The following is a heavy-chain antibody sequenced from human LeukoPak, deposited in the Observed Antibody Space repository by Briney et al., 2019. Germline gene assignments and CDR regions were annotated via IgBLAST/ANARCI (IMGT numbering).Heavy chain of an antibody. CDR3: ARDAERGFDYSNSLKY. CDR2: IWSDGTGK. V-gene: IGHV3-33*08. CDR1: GFTYSHYG. Sequence: GRSLRLSCAGSGFTYSHYGMHWVRQAPGKGLEWVAVIWSDGTGKYYSDAVKGRFTISRDNFRNTLYLQMNSPRGEDTAVYYCARDAERGFDYSNSLKYWGQGTLVTVSS. J-gene: IGHJ4*02. D-gene: IGHD4-11*01.